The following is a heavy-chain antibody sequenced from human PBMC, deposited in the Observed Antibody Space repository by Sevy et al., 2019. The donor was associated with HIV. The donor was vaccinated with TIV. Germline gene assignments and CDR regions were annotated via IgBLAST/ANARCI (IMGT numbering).Heavy chain of an antibody. D-gene: IGHD3-10*01. Sequence: GGSLRLSCAASGFTFSSYAMSWVRQAPGKGLEWVSAIIVSGGSTYYADSVKGRFTNSRDNSKNTLYMQMNSLRPEDNVVWCCAKILSSDPPVSRINMVRGGGYMDVWGKGTMVTVSS. CDR2: IIVSGGST. CDR3: AKILSSDPPVSRINMVRGGGYMDV. V-gene: IGHV3-23*01. J-gene: IGHJ6*03. CDR1: GFTFSSYA.